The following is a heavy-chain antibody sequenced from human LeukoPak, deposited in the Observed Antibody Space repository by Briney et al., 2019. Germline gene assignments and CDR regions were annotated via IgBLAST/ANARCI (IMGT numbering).Heavy chain of an antibody. J-gene: IGHJ3*02. CDR3: AREYVTAWTFDI. D-gene: IGHD2-21*02. CDR2: ISYDGSNK. Sequence: PGRSLRLSCAASGFTFSSYAVHWVRQAPGKGLEWVAVISYDGSNKYYADSVKGRFTISRDNSKNTLYLQMNSLRAEDTAVYYCAREYVTAWTFDIWGQGTMVTVSS. CDR1: GFTFSSYA. V-gene: IGHV3-30*04.